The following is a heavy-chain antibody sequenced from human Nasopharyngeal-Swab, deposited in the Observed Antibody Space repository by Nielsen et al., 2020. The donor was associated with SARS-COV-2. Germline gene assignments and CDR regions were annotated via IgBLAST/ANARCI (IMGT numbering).Heavy chain of an antibody. D-gene: IGHD1-1*01. J-gene: IGHJ4*02. CDR3: ARGGNFYLDY. CDR2: TDSGGSTI. Sequence: GESLKISCGTSGFSFSTSWMHWVRQAPGKGLVWVARTDSGGSTISYADSVKGRFTISRDNAKNTLYLQMSSLRAEDTAVYYCARGGNFYLDYWGQGTLVTVSS. V-gene: IGHV3-74*01. CDR1: GFSFSTSW.